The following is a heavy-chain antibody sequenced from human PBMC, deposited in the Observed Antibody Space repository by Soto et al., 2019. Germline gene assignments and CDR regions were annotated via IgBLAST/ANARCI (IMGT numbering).Heavy chain of an antibody. V-gene: IGHV4-59*08. J-gene: IGHJ5*02. CDR1: GGSIDTYY. CDR3: ARLGGYYQSLDT. CDR2: IYYSGST. Sequence: SETPSLTCTVSGGSIDTYYWSWIRQPPGKGLQWIGYIYYSGSTTYSPSLKSRVTISVDRSKNQFSLKLTSMTAADTAVYYCARLGGYYQSLDTWGPGALVTVS. D-gene: IGHD3-22*01.